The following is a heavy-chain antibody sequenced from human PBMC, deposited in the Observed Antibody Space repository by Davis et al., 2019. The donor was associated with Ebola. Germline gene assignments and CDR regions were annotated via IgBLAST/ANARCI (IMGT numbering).Heavy chain of an antibody. J-gene: IGHJ4*02. CDR1: GDTFSTYT. CDR2: INAGNANT. V-gene: IGHV1-3*01. Sequence: ASVKVSCNASGDTFSTYTIHWVRQAPGQGLEWMGWINAGNANTKYSQKFQGRVTTTRDTSASTAYMELSSLRSEDTAVYYCARVVSSSWSFHFDYWGQGTLVTVSS. D-gene: IGHD6-13*01. CDR3: ARVVSSSWSFHFDY.